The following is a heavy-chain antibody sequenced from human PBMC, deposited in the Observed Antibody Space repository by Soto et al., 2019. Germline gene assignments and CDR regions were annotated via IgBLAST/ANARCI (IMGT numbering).Heavy chain of an antibody. J-gene: IGHJ4*02. CDR3: ARDGAVAGDSNFDY. V-gene: IGHV1-3*01. CDR1: GYTFSSYA. D-gene: IGHD6-19*01. Sequence: ASVKVSCKASGYTFSSYAMHWVRQAPGQRLEWMGWINAGNGNTKYSQKFQGRVTITRDTSASTAYMELSSLRSEDTAVYYCARDGAVAGDSNFDYWGQGTLVTVYS. CDR2: INAGNGNT.